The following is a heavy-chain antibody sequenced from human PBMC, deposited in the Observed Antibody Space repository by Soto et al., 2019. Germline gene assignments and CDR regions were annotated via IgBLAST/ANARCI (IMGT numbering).Heavy chain of an antibody. CDR1: GDSVSSNRGA. J-gene: IGHJ6*02. CDR3: ARWDHDYGYLDV. Sequence: PSQTLSLTCDISGDSVSSNRGAWTWIRQSPSRGLEWLRRTYYRSKWYNEYGLSVKSRITINADTCKNQFSLQLNSVTPEDAAVYYCARWDHDYGYLDVWGLGTTVTVSS. V-gene: IGHV6-1*01. D-gene: IGHD4-17*01. CDR2: TYYRSKWYN.